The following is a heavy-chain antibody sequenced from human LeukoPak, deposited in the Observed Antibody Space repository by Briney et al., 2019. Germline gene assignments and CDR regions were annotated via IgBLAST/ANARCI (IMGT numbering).Heavy chain of an antibody. J-gene: IGHJ4*02. CDR2: IKSNTDGGTA. CDR1: GFTFSNAW. CDR3: TTYFGPSY. V-gene: IGHV3-15*01. D-gene: IGHD3/OR15-3a*01. Sequence: GGSLRLPCAASGFTFSNAWMSWVRQAPGKGLEWVGRIKSNTDGGTADYTAPVKGRFTISRDDSKNTLYLQMNSLKTEDTAVYYCTTYFGPSYWGQGTLVTVSS.